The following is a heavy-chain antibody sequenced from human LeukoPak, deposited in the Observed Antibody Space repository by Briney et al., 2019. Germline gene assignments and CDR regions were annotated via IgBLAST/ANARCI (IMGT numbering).Heavy chain of an antibody. CDR1: GGSFSGYY. D-gene: IGHD6-19*01. CDR3: ARLAVAGTVNFDY. CDR2: IYTSGST. V-gene: IGHV4-59*10. J-gene: IGHJ4*02. Sequence: PSETLSLTCAVYGGSFSGYYWSWIRQPAGKGLEWIGRIYTSGSTNYNPSLKSRVTMSVDTSKNQFSLKLSSVTAADTAVYYCARLAVAGTVNFDYWGQGTLVTVSS.